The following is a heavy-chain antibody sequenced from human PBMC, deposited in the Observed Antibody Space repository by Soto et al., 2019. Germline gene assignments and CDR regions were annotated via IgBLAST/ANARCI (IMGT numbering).Heavy chain of an antibody. CDR1: GFTFSSYW. J-gene: IGHJ4*02. CDR3: ARGVGYYDSSGYLDY. Sequence: SGGSLRLSCAASGFTFSSYWMHWVRQAPGKGLVWVSRINSDGSSTSYADSVKGRFTISRDNAKNTLYLQMNSLRAEDTAVYYCARGVGYYDSSGYLDYWGQGTLVTVSS. D-gene: IGHD3-22*01. CDR2: INSDGSST. V-gene: IGHV3-74*01.